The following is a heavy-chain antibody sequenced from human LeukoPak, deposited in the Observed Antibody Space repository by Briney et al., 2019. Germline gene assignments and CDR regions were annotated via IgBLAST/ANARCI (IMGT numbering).Heavy chain of an antibody. Sequence: ASVKVSCKASGYTFTNYGISWVRQAPGQGLEWMGWISIYNGNTDYAQKLRGRVTMTTDTSTSTAYMELRSLRSDDTAVYYCARITYDFWSGYYVPDDPWGLGTLVTVSS. CDR1: GYTFTNYG. J-gene: IGHJ5*02. CDR2: ISIYNGNT. D-gene: IGHD3-3*01. CDR3: ARITYDFWSGYYVPDDP. V-gene: IGHV1-18*01.